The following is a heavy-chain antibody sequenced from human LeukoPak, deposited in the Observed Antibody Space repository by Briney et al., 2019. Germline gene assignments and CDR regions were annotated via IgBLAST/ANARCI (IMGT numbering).Heavy chain of an antibody. CDR1: GYTFTSYA. Sequence: ASVKVSCKASGYTFTSYAMNWVRQAPGQGLEWMGWINTNTGGPTYAQGVTGRFVFSLDTSVSTAYLQISSLKAEDNAVYYCARDWGSGWYTLDYWGQGTLVTVSS. CDR2: INTNTGGP. J-gene: IGHJ4*02. D-gene: IGHD6-19*01. CDR3: ARDWGSGWYTLDY. V-gene: IGHV7-4-1*02.